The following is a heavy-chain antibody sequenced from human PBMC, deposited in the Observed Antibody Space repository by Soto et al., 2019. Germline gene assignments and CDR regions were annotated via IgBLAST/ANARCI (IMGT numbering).Heavy chain of an antibody. CDR1: GGSISRTSSSYY. D-gene: IGHD3-16*01. CDR2: IYYTGTT. V-gene: IGHV4-39*01. Sequence: SLTFTVSGGSISRTSSSYYWGWIRQPPGKVLEWIAGIYYTGTTFYNPSLKSRVTVSVDTSKTQFSLKLTSVTAADTAVYFCARAYVVALGPFGGVWRMDWIEPWGQGTQV. CDR3: ARAYVVALGPFGGVWRMDWIEP. J-gene: IGHJ5*02.